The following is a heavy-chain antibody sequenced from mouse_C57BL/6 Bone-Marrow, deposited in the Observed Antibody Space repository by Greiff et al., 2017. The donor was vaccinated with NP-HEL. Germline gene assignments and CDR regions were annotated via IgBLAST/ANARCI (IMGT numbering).Heavy chain of an antibody. CDR2: IYPGSGST. CDR3: ARGGMDY. Sequence: QVQLQQPGAELVKPGASVKLSCKASGYTFTSYWITWVKQRPGQGLEWIGDIYPGSGSTNYNEKFKSKATLTVDTSSSTAYMQLSCLTSEDSAGYYCARGGMDYWGQGTSVTVAS. CDR1: GYTFTSYW. V-gene: IGHV1-55*01. J-gene: IGHJ4*01.